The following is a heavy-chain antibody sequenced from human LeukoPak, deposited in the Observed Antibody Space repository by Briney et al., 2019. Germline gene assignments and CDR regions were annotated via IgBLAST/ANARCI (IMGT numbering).Heavy chain of an antibody. CDR2: IYYSGST. D-gene: IGHD3-10*01. Sequence: SETLSLTCTVSGGSLSNYYWSWIRQYPGQRLEWIGYIYYSGSTTYNPSLKSRVTISVDTSKNQSSLKLTTVTAADTAVYYCARAGGNRFDPWGQGILVTVPS. V-gene: IGHV4-59*01. CDR3: ARAGGNRFDP. J-gene: IGHJ5*02. CDR1: GGSLSNYY.